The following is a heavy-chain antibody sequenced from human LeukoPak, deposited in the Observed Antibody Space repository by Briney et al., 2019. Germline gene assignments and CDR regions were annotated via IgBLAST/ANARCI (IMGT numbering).Heavy chain of an antibody. CDR3: ARAYSSSFLGYYYMDV. V-gene: IGHV4-34*01. Sequence: SETLSLTCAVYGGSFSGYYWSWIRQPPGKGLEWIGEINHSGSTNYNPSLKSRVTISVDTSKNQFSLKLSSVTAADTAVYCCARAYSSSFLGYYYMDVWGKGTTVTVSS. D-gene: IGHD6-13*01. CDR2: INHSGST. CDR1: GGSFSGYY. J-gene: IGHJ6*03.